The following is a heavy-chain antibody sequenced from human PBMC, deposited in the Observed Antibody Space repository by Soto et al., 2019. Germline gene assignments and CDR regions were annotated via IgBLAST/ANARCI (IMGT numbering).Heavy chain of an antibody. CDR1: GYTFTGYY. D-gene: IGHD3-22*01. CDR3: ASGLQLDSSGYYTFGMDV. V-gene: IGHV1-2*04. J-gene: IGHJ6*02. Sequence: ASVKVSCKASGYTFTGYYMHWVRQAPGQGLEWMGWINPNSGGTNYAQKFQGWVTMTRDTSISTAYMELSRLRSDDTAVYYCASGLQLDSSGYYTFGMDVWGQGTTVTVSS. CDR2: INPNSGGT.